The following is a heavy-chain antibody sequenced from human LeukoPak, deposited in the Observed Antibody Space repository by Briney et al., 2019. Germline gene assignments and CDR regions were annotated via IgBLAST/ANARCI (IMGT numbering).Heavy chain of an antibody. CDR1: GDSINNYF. J-gene: IGHJ4*02. D-gene: IGHD4-17*01. Sequence: SETLSLTCTVSGDSINNYFWSWIRQPAGDGLEWIGRIYTSGSTNYNPSLKSRVTMSVDTSKNQFSLKLSSVTAADTAVYYCARGAYGDLGVPIYYFDYWGRGTLVTVSS. CDR3: ARGAYGDLGVPIYYFDY. V-gene: IGHV4-4*07. CDR2: IYTSGST.